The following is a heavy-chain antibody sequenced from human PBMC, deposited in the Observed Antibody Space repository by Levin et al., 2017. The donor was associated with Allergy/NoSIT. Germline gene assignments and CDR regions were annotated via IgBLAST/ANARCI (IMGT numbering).Heavy chain of an antibody. V-gene: IGHV5-51*01. D-gene: IGHD3-10*01. CDR2: IYAGDSDT. CDR1: GYIFTTYW. J-gene: IGHJ3*01. Sequence: LGESLKISCQGPGYIFTTYWIGWVRQMPGKGLEWMGIIYAGDSDTKYSPSFQGQVTFSADRSINTAYLPWSSLKASDTAIYYCGALNSGAFTFWGQGTMVTVSS. CDR3: GALNSGAFTF.